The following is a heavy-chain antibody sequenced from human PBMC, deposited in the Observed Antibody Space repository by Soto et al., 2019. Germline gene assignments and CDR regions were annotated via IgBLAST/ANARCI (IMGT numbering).Heavy chain of an antibody. Sequence: GASVKVSFKASGYTFTSYAMHWLRQAPGQRLEWMGWINAGNGNTKYSQKFQGRVTITRDTSASTAYMELSSLRSEDTAVYYCARDLRRITGTTYWFDPWGQGTLVTVSS. CDR3: ARDLRRITGTTYWFDP. CDR1: GYTFTSYA. J-gene: IGHJ5*02. V-gene: IGHV1-3*01. CDR2: INAGNGNT. D-gene: IGHD1-7*01.